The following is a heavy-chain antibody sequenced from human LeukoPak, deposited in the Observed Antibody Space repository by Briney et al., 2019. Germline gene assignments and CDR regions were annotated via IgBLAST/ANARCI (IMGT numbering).Heavy chain of an antibody. V-gene: IGHV4-59*12. D-gene: IGHD6-25*01. CDR2: IFYSGNS. Sequence: SETLSPTCSVSGAFTSRYYWSWVRQPLGQGLEWIGNIFYSGNSKYNPSLTSRISMSVDTSKTQFSLELTSVTAADTAVYYCTRIDPLGFFDQWGPGTLVTVSS. J-gene: IGHJ4*02. CDR1: GAFTSRYY. CDR3: TRIDPLGFFDQ.